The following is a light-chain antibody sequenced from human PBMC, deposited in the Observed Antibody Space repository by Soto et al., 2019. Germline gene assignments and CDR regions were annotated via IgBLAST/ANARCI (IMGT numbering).Light chain of an antibody. CDR3: QHRYNWPLT. CDR1: QDINTY. Sequence: EVVLTQSPATLSLSPGEKATLSCRASQDINTYLGWYQQKRGQPPRLLIYDASNRASGIPARFSGSGSGTDFTLTINSLEPEDFAIYYCQHRYNWPLTFGAGTKVEIK. CDR2: DAS. J-gene: IGKJ4*01. V-gene: IGKV3-11*01.